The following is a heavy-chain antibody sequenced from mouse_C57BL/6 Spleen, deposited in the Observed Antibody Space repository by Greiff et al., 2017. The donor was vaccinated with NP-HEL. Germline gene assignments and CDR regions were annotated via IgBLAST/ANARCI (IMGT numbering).Heavy chain of an antibody. Sequence: QVQLKESGAELVRPGASVTLSCKASGYTFTDYEMHWVKQTPVHGLEWIGAIDPETGGTAYNQKFKGKAILTADKSSSTAYMELRSLTSEDSAVYYCTRNYSNSAWFAYWGQGTLVTVSA. CDR2: IDPETGGT. CDR3: TRNYSNSAWFAY. CDR1: GYTFTDYE. D-gene: IGHD2-5*01. V-gene: IGHV1-15*01. J-gene: IGHJ3*01.